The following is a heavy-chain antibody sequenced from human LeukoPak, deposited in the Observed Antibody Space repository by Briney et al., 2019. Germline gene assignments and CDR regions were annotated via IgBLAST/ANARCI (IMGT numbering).Heavy chain of an antibody. CDR1: GGSISSGDYY. CDR3: ARVDTSPPSVLLWFGEYQQTGGWFDP. V-gene: IGHV4-30-4*01. D-gene: IGHD3-10*01. CDR2: IYYSGST. Sequence: SQTLSLTCTVSGGSISSGDYYWSWIRQPPGKGLEWIGYIYYSGSTYYNPSLKSRVTISVDTSKNQFSLKLSSVTAADTAEYYCARVDTSPPSVLLWFGEYQQTGGWFDPWGQGTLVTVSS. J-gene: IGHJ5*02.